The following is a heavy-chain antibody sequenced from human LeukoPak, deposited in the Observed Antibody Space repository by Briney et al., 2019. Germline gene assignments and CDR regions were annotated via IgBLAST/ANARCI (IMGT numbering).Heavy chain of an antibody. CDR1: GFTFDDYA. J-gene: IGHJ4*02. CDR2: ISWNSGSI. CDR3: AKADYYDSPFDY. D-gene: IGHD3-22*01. Sequence: GRSLRLSCAASGFTFDDYAMHWVRQAPGKGLEWVSGISWNSGSIGYADSVKGRFNISRDNAKNSLYLQMNSLRAEDMALYYCAKADYYDSPFDYWGQGTLVTVSS. V-gene: IGHV3-9*03.